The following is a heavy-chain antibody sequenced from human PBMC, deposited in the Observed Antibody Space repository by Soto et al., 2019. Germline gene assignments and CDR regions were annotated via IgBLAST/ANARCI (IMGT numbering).Heavy chain of an antibody. D-gene: IGHD1-1*01. CDR3: ARDLDAYNSTGY. Sequence: AASVKVSCKASGYIFTSLAIHWVRQAPGQRLEWMGWINPGNGKTKYSQSFQGRVTITRDTSASTAYMELSSLRSEDTAVYFCARDLDAYNSTGYWGQGTLVTVSS. V-gene: IGHV1-3*01. J-gene: IGHJ4*02. CDR2: INPGNGKT. CDR1: GYIFTSLA.